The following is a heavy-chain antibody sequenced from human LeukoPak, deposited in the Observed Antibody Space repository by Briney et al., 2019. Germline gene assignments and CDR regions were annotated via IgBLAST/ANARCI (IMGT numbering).Heavy chain of an antibody. CDR1: GFTFSRYA. V-gene: IGHV3-7*04. CDR2: IKQDGSKK. Sequence: GGSLRLSCAASGFTFSRYAGHWVRQAPGKGLEWVANIKQDGSKKSYVDSVKGRFTISRDNAKNSLYLQMNSLRAEDTAIYYCTRVGYIDEGIDYWGQGTLVTVSS. CDR3: TRVGYIDEGIDY. D-gene: IGHD5-24*01. J-gene: IGHJ4*02.